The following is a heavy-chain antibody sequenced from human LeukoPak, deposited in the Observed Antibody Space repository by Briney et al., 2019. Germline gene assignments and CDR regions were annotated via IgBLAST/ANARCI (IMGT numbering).Heavy chain of an antibody. J-gene: IGHJ3*02. V-gene: IGHV3-66*01. CDR2: IYSGGST. CDR1: GLTVSSNY. CDR3: ARDLYYYDSSGYPIGDI. Sequence: PGGSLRLSCAASGLTVSSNYMSWVRQAPGKGLEWVSVIYSGGSTYYADSVKGRFTISRDNSKNTLYLQMNSLRAEDTAVYYCARDLYYYDSSGYPIGDIWGQGTMVTVSS. D-gene: IGHD3-22*01.